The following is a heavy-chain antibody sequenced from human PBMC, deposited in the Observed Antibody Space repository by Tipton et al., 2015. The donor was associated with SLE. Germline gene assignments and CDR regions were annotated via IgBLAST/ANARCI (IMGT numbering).Heavy chain of an antibody. V-gene: IGHV3-30*02. CDR1: GFTFSSYG. Sequence: SLRLSCTASGFTFSSYGMHWVRQAPGKGLEWVALIWYDGSYKYYADSVKGRVTISRDYSKNILFLQMNNLRTEDTAVYFCAKSLYGSGSHFDSWGQGTLVTVSS. CDR3: AKSLYGSGSHFDS. CDR2: IWYDGSYK. J-gene: IGHJ4*02. D-gene: IGHD3-10*01.